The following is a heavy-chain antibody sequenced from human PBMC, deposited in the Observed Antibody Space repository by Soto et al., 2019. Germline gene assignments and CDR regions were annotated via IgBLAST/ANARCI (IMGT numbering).Heavy chain of an antibody. D-gene: IGHD2-2*01. CDR3: ATTRVGPCSSSICFSGIFDGMDV. V-gene: IGHV3-30-3*01. CDR1: GFTISNYG. Sequence: LRLSCAASGFTISNYGMHWVRQAPGKGLEWVAVISYDGTITYYADSVKGRFTISRDNSKNTLYLQMNSLRTEDTAVYYCATTRVGPCSSSICFSGIFDGMDVWGQGTTVTVSS. J-gene: IGHJ6*02. CDR2: ISYDGTIT.